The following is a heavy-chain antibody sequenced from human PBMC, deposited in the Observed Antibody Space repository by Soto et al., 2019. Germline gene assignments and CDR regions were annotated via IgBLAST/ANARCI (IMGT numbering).Heavy chain of an antibody. D-gene: IGHD6-19*01. CDR1: GFTFSDDA. CDR2: VSHDGRNT. CDR3: AKGGRQWLVPPDFNY. J-gene: IGHJ4*02. V-gene: IGHV3-30*18. Sequence: GGSLRLSCAASGFTFSDDAMHWVRQAPGKGLEWVAVVSHDGRNTHYADSVKGRFTISRDSSKNKVSLEMTSLRAEDTAVYYIAKGGRQWLVPPDFNYWGQGALATVSS.